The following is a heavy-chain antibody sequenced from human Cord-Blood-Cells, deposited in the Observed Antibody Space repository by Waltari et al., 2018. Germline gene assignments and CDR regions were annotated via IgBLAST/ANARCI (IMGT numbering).Heavy chain of an antibody. CDR3: AHSTGGGAASTPFDY. D-gene: IGHD3-16*01. CDR2: IYWDDDK. Sequence: QITLKESGPTLVKPTQTLTLTCTFSGFSLSTSGVGVGWIRQPPGKALEWPALIYWDDDKRYSPSLKSRLTITKDTSKNQVVLTMTNMDPVDTATYYCAHSTGGGAASTPFDYWGQGTLVTVSS. J-gene: IGHJ4*02. CDR1: GFSLSTSGVG. V-gene: IGHV2-5*02.